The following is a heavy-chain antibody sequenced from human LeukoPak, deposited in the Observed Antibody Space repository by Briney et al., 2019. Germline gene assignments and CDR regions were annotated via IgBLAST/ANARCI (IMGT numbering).Heavy chain of an antibody. V-gene: IGHV4-39*07. CDR3: ARAITGTKDYDY. D-gene: IGHD1-7*01. CDR1: GGSISSSSYY. CDR2: IYYSGST. J-gene: IGHJ4*02. Sequence: KTSETLSLTCTVSGGSISSSSYYWGWIRQPPGKGLEWIGSIYYSGSTYYNPSLKSRVTISVDTSKNQFSLKLSSVTAADTAVYYCARAITGTKDYDYWGQGTLVTVSS.